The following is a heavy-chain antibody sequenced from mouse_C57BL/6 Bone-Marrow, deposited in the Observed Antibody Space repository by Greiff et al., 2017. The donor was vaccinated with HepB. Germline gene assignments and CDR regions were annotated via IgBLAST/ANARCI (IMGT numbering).Heavy chain of an antibody. CDR3: APNYYGSSYAMDY. D-gene: IGHD1-1*01. CDR1: GYTFTSYW. Sequence: QVQLQQSGAELVRPGTSVKLSCKASGYTFTSYWMHWVKQRPGQGLEWIGVIDPSDSYTNYNQKFKGKATLTVDTSSSTAYMQLSSLTSEDSAVYYCAPNYYGSSYAMDYWGQGTSVTVSS. V-gene: IGHV1-59*01. J-gene: IGHJ4*01. CDR2: IDPSDSYT.